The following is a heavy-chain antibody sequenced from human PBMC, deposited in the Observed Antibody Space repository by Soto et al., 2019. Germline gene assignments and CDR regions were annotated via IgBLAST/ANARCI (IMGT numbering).Heavy chain of an antibody. D-gene: IGHD6-13*01. CDR1: EFSFISFS. J-gene: IGHJ4*02. V-gene: IGHV3-23*01. CDR3: AKLSSPINDLAEPGPDY. Sequence: SXRRSWGVSEFSFISFSLSWVRLAPGKGLEWVAAVSRRGVNTYYADSVKGRFTISRENAKNTLYLQMNSLRAEDTAVYYCAKLSSPINDLAEPGPDYWGQGTLVTVSS. CDR2: VSRRGVNT.